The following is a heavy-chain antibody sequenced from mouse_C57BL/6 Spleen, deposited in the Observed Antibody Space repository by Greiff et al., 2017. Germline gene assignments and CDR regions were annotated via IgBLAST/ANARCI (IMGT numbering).Heavy chain of an antibody. J-gene: IGHJ3*01. D-gene: IGHD2-4*01. CDR3: ARDDYDEGFAY. CDR2: INPGSGGT. Sequence: VMLVESGAELVRPGTSVKVSCKASGYAFTNYLIEWVKQRPGQGLEWIGVINPGSGGTNYNEKFKGKATLTADKSSSTAYMQLSSLTSEDSAVCFCARDDYDEGFAYWGQGTLVTVSA. V-gene: IGHV1-54*01. CDR1: GYAFTNYL.